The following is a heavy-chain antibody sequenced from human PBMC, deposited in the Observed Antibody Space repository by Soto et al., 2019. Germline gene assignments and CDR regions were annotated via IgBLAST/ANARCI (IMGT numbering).Heavy chain of an antibody. V-gene: IGHV1-69*01. CDR3: ATSRGFYAAMYV. J-gene: IGHJ6*02. D-gene: IGHD3-16*01. Sequence: QVHLVQSGAEVKKPGSSVKVSCRVSGGSFRDYAISWVRQAPGQGPEWMGGIMAVFGTATYAQRFQGRVTISSDETTSTAYMDLSSLTSGDAAVYYCATSRGFYAAMYVWGQGTTVSVSS. CDR2: IMAVFGTA. CDR1: GGSFRDYA.